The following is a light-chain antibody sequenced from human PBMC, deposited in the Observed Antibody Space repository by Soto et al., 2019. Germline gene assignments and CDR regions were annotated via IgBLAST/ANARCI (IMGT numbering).Light chain of an antibody. V-gene: IGLV2-8*01. CDR1: SSDVGYYKY. J-gene: IGLJ2*01. Sequence: QSVLTQPPSASGSPGQSVTISCTGTSSDVGYYKYVSWYQQHPGKAPKLMIYEVSKRPSGVPDRFSGSKSGNTAALTVSGRQAEDEGDYYCSSYGGRNNLLFGGGTQLTVL. CDR3: SSYGGRNNLL. CDR2: EVS.